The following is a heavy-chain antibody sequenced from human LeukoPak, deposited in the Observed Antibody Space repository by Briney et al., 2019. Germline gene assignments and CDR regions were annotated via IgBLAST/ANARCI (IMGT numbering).Heavy chain of an antibody. CDR3: ARCKKNNYDSSGYHGDWFDP. CDR2: INHSGST. CDR1: GGSFSGYY. J-gene: IGHJ5*02. D-gene: IGHD3-22*01. Sequence: SETLSLTCAVYGGSFSGYYWSWIRQPPGKGLEWIGEINHSGSTNYNPSLKSRVTISVDTSKNQFSLKLSSVTAADTAVYYCARCKKNNYDSSGYHGDWFDPWGQGTLVTVSS. V-gene: IGHV4-34*01.